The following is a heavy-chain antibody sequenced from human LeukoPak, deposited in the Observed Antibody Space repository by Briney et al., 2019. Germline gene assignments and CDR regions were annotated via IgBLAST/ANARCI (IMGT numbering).Heavy chain of an antibody. J-gene: IGHJ4*02. CDR1: GYTFTSYG. CDR2: ISAYNGNT. CDR3: ARGEYYDSSGYYYY. D-gene: IGHD3-22*01. Sequence: ASVKVSCKASGYTFTSYGISWVRQAPGQGLEWMGWISAYNGNTSYAQKFQGRVTMTRDMSTSTVYMELSSLRSEDTAVYYCARGEYYDSSGYYYYWGQGTLVTVSS. V-gene: IGHV1-18*01.